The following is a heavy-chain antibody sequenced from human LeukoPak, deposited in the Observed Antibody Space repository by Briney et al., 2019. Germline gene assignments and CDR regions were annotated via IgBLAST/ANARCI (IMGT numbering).Heavy chain of an antibody. J-gene: IGHJ4*02. D-gene: IGHD4-17*01. CDR2: INHSGNT. Sequence: SETLSLTCSVSGGSISGDDDYWSWIRQPPGKGLEWIGYINHSGNTYYIPSLRSRGTISIDTSKNQFSLELSSVTAADAAVYYCARYTVTNLLDFWGQGTLVTVSS. CDR1: GGSISGDDDY. V-gene: IGHV4-30-4*08. CDR3: ARYTVTNLLDF.